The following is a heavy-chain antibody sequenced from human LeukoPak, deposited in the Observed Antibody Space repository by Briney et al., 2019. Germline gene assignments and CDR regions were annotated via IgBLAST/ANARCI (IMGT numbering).Heavy chain of an antibody. D-gene: IGHD5-18*01. Sequence: GGSLRLSCAASGFTFSTYEINWVRQAPGKGLEWISYISSSANTIYYADSVKGRFTISRDNAKNSLYLQMNSLRAEDTALYYCAKDPSYGSYFDYWGQGTLVTVSS. J-gene: IGHJ4*02. V-gene: IGHV3-48*03. CDR3: AKDPSYGSYFDY. CDR1: GFTFSTYE. CDR2: ISSSANTI.